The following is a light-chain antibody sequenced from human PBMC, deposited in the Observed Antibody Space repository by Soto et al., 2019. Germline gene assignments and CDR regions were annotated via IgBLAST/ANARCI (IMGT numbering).Light chain of an antibody. J-gene: IGKJ5*01. CDR3: QQYNNWPPIT. CDR2: GAS. CDR1: QSVSSSY. V-gene: IGKV3-15*01. Sequence: EIVMTQSPATLSDSQGERATLSCKASQSVSSSYLAWYQQKPGQAPRLLIYGASTRATGIPARFSGSGAGTEFILTISSLQSEDFSVYYCQQYNNWPPITFGQGTRLEIK.